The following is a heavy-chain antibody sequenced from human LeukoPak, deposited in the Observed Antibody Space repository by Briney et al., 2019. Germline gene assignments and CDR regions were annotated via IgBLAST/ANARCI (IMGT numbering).Heavy chain of an antibody. Sequence: SETLSLTCTVSGDSIRNYFWSWIRQPAGKGLEWVGRIYTSGSTDYNPSLKSRVTLSVDTSKNQFSLKLSSVTAADTAVYYCARGGDYAVPDFDYWGQGTLVTVSS. V-gene: IGHV4-4*07. CDR2: IYTSGST. CDR3: ARGGDYAVPDFDY. CDR1: GDSIRNYF. D-gene: IGHD4-17*01. J-gene: IGHJ4*02.